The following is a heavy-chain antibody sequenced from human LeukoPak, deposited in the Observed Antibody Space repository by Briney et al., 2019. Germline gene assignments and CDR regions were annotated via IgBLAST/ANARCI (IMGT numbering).Heavy chain of an antibody. Sequence: SETLSLTCTVSGGSISSSSYYWGWIRPPPGKGLEWVGSIYYSGSTNYNPSLKSRVTISVDTSKNQFSLKLSSVTAADTAVYYCTAGGLLFSAFDIWGQGTMVTVSS. V-gene: IGHV4-39*07. J-gene: IGHJ3*02. CDR2: IYYSGST. CDR1: GGSISSSSYY. D-gene: IGHD3-16*01. CDR3: TAGGLLFSAFDI.